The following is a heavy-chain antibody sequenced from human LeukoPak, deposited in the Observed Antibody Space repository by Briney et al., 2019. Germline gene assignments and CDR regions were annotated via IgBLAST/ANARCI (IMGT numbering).Heavy chain of an antibody. CDR2: ISYDGSNK. V-gene: IGHV3-30-3*01. CDR3: AKDQGPYSSGYYFDY. CDR1: GFTFSSYA. J-gene: IGHJ4*02. Sequence: PGRSLRLSCAASGFTFSSYAMHWVRQAPGKGLEWVAVISYDGSNKYYADSVKGRFTISRDNSKNTLYLQMNSLRAEDTAVYYCAKDQGPYSSGYYFDYWGQGTLVTVSS. D-gene: IGHD6-25*01.